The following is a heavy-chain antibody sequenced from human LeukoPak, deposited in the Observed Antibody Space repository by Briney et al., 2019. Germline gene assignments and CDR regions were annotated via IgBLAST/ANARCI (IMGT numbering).Heavy chain of an antibody. Sequence: ASVKVSCKASGYTFTGYYMHWVRQAPGQGLEWMGWINPNSGGTNYAQKFQGRVTMTGDTSISTAYMELSRLRSDDTAVYYCARDSGYCSSTSCSDKFDPWGQGTLVTVSS. CDR2: INPNSGGT. CDR3: ARDSGYCSSTSCSDKFDP. D-gene: IGHD2-2*03. V-gene: IGHV1-2*02. CDR1: GYTFTGYY. J-gene: IGHJ5*02.